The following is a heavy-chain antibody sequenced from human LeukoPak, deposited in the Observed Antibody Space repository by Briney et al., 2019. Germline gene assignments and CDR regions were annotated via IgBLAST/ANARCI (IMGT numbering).Heavy chain of an antibody. CDR3: ARQEQQLIYNWFEP. CDR1: GDSVSSNSAA. D-gene: IGHD6-13*01. J-gene: IGHJ5*02. CDR2: TYYRSKWYN. Sequence: SQTLSLTCAISGDSVSSNSAAWNWIRQSPSRGLECLGRTYYRSKWYNDYAVSVKSRITINPDTSKNQFSLQLNSVTPEDTAVYYCARQEQQLIYNWFEPWGQGTLVTVSS. V-gene: IGHV6-1*01.